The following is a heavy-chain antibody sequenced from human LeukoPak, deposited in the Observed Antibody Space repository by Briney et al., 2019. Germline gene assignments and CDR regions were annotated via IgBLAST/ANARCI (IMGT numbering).Heavy chain of an antibody. CDR1: GYIFSNFD. D-gene: IGHD1-14*01. Sequence: ASVKVSCKASGYIFSNFDINWVRQAPGQGLEWVGWMNPNSGNTGSAQKFQGRVTMTTDTSTSTAYMELRSLRSDDTAVYYCAREPGQNYYMDVWGKGTTVTVSS. J-gene: IGHJ6*03. V-gene: IGHV1-8*01. CDR2: MNPNSGNT. CDR3: AREPGQNYYMDV.